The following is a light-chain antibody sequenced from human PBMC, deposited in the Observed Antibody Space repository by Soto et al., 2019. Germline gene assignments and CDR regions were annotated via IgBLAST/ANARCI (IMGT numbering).Light chain of an antibody. V-gene: IGKV3-11*01. Sequence: EIVLTQSPATLSLSPGERATLSCRASQSVSSYLAWCQQKPGQAPRLLIYDASNRATGIPARFSGSGSGTDVTLTISSLEPEDFAVYYCQQRSNWPLTFGGGTKVEIK. CDR1: QSVSSY. J-gene: IGKJ4*01. CDR2: DAS. CDR3: QQRSNWPLT.